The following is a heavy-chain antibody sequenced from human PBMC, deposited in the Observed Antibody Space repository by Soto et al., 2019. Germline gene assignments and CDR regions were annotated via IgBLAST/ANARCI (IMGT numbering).Heavy chain of an antibody. CDR1: GFIFGDHV. V-gene: IGHV3-23*04. J-gene: IGHJ4*02. CDR3: TTDIGATWYVHNFDY. D-gene: IGHD6-13*01. Sequence: EVQLVESGGRLVQRGGSLRLSCSGSGFIFGDHVMDWVRQAPGRGLEWVAGISGSGNSPFFRDSVKGRFTISRDNSKNTVYLEMNNLETEDTAVYYCTTDIGATWYVHNFDYWGQGTLVTVSA. CDR2: ISGSGNSP.